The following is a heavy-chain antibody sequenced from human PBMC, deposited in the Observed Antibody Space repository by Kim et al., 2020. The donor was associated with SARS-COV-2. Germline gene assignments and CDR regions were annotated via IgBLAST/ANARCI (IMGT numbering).Heavy chain of an antibody. CDR2: SGK. V-gene: IGHV3-7*01. CDR3: ARGPLWFAL. D-gene: IGHD3-10*01. J-gene: IGHJ4*02. Sequence: SGKYYVDSVKGRFTISRDNAKNSLYLQMNSLRAEDTAVYYCARGPLWFALGGQGTLVTVSS.